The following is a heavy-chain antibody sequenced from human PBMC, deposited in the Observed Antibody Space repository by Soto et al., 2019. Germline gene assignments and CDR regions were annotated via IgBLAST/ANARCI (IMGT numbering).Heavy chain of an antibody. Sequence: GGSLRLSCAASGFTFSSYGMHWVRQAPGKGLEWVAVIWYDGSNKYYADSVKGRFTISRDNSKNTLYLQMNSLRAEDTAVYYCARDQSSPWGNWFDPWGQGTLVTVSS. D-gene: IGHD6-6*01. CDR2: IWYDGSNK. V-gene: IGHV3-33*01. J-gene: IGHJ5*02. CDR1: GFTFSSYG. CDR3: ARDQSSPWGNWFDP.